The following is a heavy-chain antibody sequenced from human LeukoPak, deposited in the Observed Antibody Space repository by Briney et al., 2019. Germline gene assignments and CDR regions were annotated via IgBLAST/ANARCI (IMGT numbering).Heavy chain of an antibody. CDR2: IGTAGDT. J-gene: IGHJ3*02. V-gene: IGHV3-13*04. CDR3: ARARSGWSNDAFDI. CDR1: GFTFSSYD. Sequence: GGSLRLSCAASGFTFSSYDMHWVRQATGKGLEWVSAIGTAGDTYYPGSVKGRFTISRENAKNSLYLQTNSLRAGDTAVYYCARARSGWSNDAFDIWGQGTMVTVSS. D-gene: IGHD6-19*01.